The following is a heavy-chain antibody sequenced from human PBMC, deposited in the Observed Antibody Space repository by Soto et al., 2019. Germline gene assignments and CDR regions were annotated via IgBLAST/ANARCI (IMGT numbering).Heavy chain of an antibody. CDR1: GFTFSSYA. J-gene: IGHJ6*02. V-gene: IGHV3-23*01. CDR3: AKDGPEAYYDSSGPTALYGMDV. D-gene: IGHD3-22*01. Sequence: GGSLRLSCAASGFTFSSYAMSWVRQAPGKGLEWVSAISGSGGSTYYADSVKGRFTISRDNSKNTLYLQMNSLRAEDTAVYYCAKDGPEAYYDSSGPTALYGMDVWAQRTTVPVSS. CDR2: ISGSGGST.